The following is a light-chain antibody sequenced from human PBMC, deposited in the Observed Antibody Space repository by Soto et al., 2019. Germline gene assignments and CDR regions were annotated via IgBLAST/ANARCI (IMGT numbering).Light chain of an antibody. J-gene: IGKJ1*01. CDR3: QQSNNWPLT. CDR2: GAS. Sequence: EIVMTQSPATLSVSPGERATLSFRASQSVSSNLAWYQQKPGQAPRRLIYGASTRAIGIPARFSGSGSGTEFTMTVSTLPSADFAVYYCQQSNNWPLTFGQGTKVDI. V-gene: IGKV3-15*01. CDR1: QSVSSN.